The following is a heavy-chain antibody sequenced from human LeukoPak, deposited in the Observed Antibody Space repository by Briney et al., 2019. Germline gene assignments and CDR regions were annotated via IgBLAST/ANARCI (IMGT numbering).Heavy chain of an antibody. CDR1: GFTFSGSA. Sequence: GGSLRLSCAASGFTFSGSAMHWVRQASGKGLEWVGRIRSKANSHATAYAASVKGRFTISRDDSKNTAYLQMNSLKTEDTAVYYCTEPRKAPSDAFDIWGQGTMVTVSS. V-gene: IGHV3-73*01. CDR2: IRSKANSHAT. CDR3: TEPRKAPSDAFDI. J-gene: IGHJ3*02. D-gene: IGHD1-14*01.